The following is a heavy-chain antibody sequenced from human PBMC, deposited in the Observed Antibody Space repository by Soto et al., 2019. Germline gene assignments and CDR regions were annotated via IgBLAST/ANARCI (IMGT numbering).Heavy chain of an antibody. CDR2: IIPIFGTA. D-gene: IGHD2-21*02. CDR1: GGTFSSYA. V-gene: IGHV1-69*13. CDR3: AGVTVTYYYYGMDV. Sequence: ASVKVSCKASGGTFSSYAISWVRQAPGQGLEWMGGIIPIFGTANYAQKFQGRVTITADESTSTAYMELSSLRSEDTAVYYCAGVTVTYYYYGMDVWGQGTTVTVSS. J-gene: IGHJ6*02.